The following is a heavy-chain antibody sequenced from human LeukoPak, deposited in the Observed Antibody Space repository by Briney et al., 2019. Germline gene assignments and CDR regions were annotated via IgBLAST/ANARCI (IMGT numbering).Heavy chain of an antibody. V-gene: IGHV1-2*02. Sequence: ASVKVSCKASGYTFTAYYMHWVRQAPGQGLEWMGWINPNSGGTDYAQKFQGRVTMTRDTSISTAYKELRRLRSDDTAVYYCARRSDYGSNWFDPWGQGTLVSVSS. D-gene: IGHD4-17*01. CDR3: ARRSDYGSNWFDP. CDR2: INPNSGGT. CDR1: GYTFTAYY. J-gene: IGHJ5*02.